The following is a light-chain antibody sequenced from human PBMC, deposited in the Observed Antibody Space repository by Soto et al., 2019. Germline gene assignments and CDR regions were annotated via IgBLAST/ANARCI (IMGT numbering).Light chain of an antibody. J-gene: IGKJ2*02. V-gene: IGKV1-5*03. CDR3: QQYNSYRWT. CDR1: QSISSW. Sequence: DIKMSQSPSTLSASIGDRVTITCRASQSISSWLAWYQQKPGKAPKLLIYKASSLESGVPSRFSGSGSGTEFTLTISSLQPDDFATYYCQQYNSYRWTFGQ. CDR2: KAS.